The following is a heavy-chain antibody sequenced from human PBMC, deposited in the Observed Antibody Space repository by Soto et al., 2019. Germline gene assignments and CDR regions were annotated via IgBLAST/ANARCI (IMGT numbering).Heavy chain of an antibody. CDR2: INHSGST. Sequence: QVQLQPWGAGLLKPSETLSLTCAVYGGSFSGYYWSWIRQPPGKGLEWIGEINHSGSTNYNPSLKSRVTISVDTSKNQFSRTLSSVTAADTAVYYCAGDGGGAAYFDYWGRGTLVAV. CDR3: AGDGGGAAYFDY. J-gene: IGHJ4*02. CDR1: GGSFSGYY. D-gene: IGHD1-26*01. V-gene: IGHV4-34*01.